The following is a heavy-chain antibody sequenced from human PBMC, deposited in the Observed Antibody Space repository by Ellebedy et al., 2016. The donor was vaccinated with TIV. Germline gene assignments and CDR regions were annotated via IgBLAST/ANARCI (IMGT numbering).Heavy chain of an antibody. Sequence: GESLKISCVVSGFSFSDHYMNWIRQTPGKGLEWLSYISGSSVDTNYADSVKGRFTISRDNAKNSLYLQMNSLRAEGTAVYYCVRTARIADYWGQGTLVTVSS. D-gene: IGHD2-21*02. CDR2: ISGSSVDT. J-gene: IGHJ4*02. CDR1: GFSFSDHY. CDR3: VRTARIADY. V-gene: IGHV3-11*06.